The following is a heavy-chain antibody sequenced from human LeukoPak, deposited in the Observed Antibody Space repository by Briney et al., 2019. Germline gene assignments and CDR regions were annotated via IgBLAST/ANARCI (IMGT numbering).Heavy chain of an antibody. CDR3: TRLPTLKTFDY. CDR1: GFTFSDSP. J-gene: IGHJ4*02. CDR2: ITGKADSYAT. V-gene: IGHV3-73*01. D-gene: IGHD4-17*01. Sequence: GGSLRLSCAASGFTFSDSPMHWVRQASGKGLEWVGRITGKADSYATAYAESVKGRFTISRDDSKNTAYLQLNSLQTEDTAVYYCTRLPTLKTFDYWGQGTLVTVSS.